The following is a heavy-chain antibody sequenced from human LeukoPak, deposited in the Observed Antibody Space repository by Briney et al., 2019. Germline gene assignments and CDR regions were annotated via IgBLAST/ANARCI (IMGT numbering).Heavy chain of an antibody. CDR1: GYTLTELS. J-gene: IGHJ6*04. Sequence: ASVKVSCKVSGYTLTELSMHWVRQAPGKGLEWMGGFDPEDGETIYAQKFQGRVTMIEDTSTDTAYMELSSLRSEDTAVYYCAAVLYCSGGSCYLPYYYGMDVWGKGTTVTVSS. CDR2: FDPEDGET. V-gene: IGHV1-24*01. D-gene: IGHD2-15*01. CDR3: AAVLYCSGGSCYLPYYYGMDV.